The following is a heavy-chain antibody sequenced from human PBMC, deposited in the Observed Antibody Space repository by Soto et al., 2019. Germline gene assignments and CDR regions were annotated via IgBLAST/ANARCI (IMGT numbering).Heavy chain of an antibody. CDR3: AKKTSYGSGTPEY. J-gene: IGHJ4*02. CDR1: GFTFSNYA. CDR2: VSGSGGST. Sequence: EVQSLESGGVLVQPGGSLRLSCAASGFTFSNYAMTWVRQAPGKGLEWVSSVSGSGGSTYYADSVKGRFTISRDNTKNTLYLQMISLRAEDTAVYYCAKKTSYGSGTPEYWGQGTLVTVSS. D-gene: IGHD3-10*01. V-gene: IGHV3-23*01.